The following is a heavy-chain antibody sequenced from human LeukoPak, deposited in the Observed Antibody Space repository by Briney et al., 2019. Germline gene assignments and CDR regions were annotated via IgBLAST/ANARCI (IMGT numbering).Heavy chain of an antibody. V-gene: IGHV3-21*01. D-gene: IGHD4-17*01. J-gene: IGHJ4*02. Sequence: PGGSLRLSCAASGFTFSSYSMNWVRQAPGKGLEWVSSISSSSSYIYYADSVKGRFTISRDNAKNSLYLQMNSLRAEDTAVYYCARAHYGDYVCLDYWGQGTLVTVSS. CDR2: ISSSSSYI. CDR3: ARAHYGDYVCLDY. CDR1: GFTFSSYS.